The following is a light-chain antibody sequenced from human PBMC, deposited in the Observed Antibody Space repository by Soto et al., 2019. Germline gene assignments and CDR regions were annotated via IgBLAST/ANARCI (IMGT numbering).Light chain of an antibody. J-gene: IGKJ1*01. CDR2: GAS. CDR1: QSVTSTY. V-gene: IGKV3-20*01. Sequence: EIVLTQSPGTLSLYQGERATLSCRASQSVTSTYLAWYQQKPGQALRLLIFGASIRDTGIPDSFSGSGSGTEFTLTISRLEPEDFAVYYCQQYGSSPWTFGQGTKV. CDR3: QQYGSSPWT.